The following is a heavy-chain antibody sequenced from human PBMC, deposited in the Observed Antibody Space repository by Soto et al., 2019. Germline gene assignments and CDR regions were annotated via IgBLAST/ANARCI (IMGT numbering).Heavy chain of an antibody. V-gene: IGHV3-23*01. CDR1: GFTFSSYA. J-gene: IGHJ3*02. CDR3: GKGLFRGAFYI. D-gene: IGHD2-21*01. CDR2: ISGSGGST. Sequence: GGSLRLSCASSGFTFSSYAMSWVRQAPGKGLEWVSAISGSGGSTYYADSVKGRFTISRDNSKNTLYLQMNSLRAEDTAVYYCGKGLFRGAFYICGQVTMVAFSS.